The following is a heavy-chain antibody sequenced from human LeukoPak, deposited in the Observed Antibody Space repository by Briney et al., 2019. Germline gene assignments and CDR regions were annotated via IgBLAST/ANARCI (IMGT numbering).Heavy chain of an antibody. Sequence: SETLSLTCTVSGGSISSSSYYWGWIRQPPGKGLEWSGSIYYSGSTNYNPSLKSRVTISVDTSKNQFSLKLSSVTAADTAVYYCARVHHVWYYYDSSGYRDAFDIWGQGTMVTVSS. J-gene: IGHJ3*02. CDR3: ARVHHVWYYYDSSGYRDAFDI. V-gene: IGHV4-39*07. CDR2: IYYSGST. D-gene: IGHD3-22*01. CDR1: GGSISSSSYY.